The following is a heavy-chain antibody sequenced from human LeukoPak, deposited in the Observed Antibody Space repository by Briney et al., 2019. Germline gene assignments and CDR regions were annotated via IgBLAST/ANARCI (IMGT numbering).Heavy chain of an antibody. D-gene: IGHD3-3*01. Sequence: NSSETLSLTCAVYGGSFSGYYWSWIRQPPGKGLEWIGEINHSGSTNYNPSLKSRVTISVDTSKNQFSLKLSSVTAADTAVYYCARSRITIFGVVIRLHWFDPWGQGTLVTVSS. CDR3: ARSRITIFGVVIRLHWFDP. V-gene: IGHV4-34*01. CDR2: INHSGST. J-gene: IGHJ5*02. CDR1: GGSFSGYY.